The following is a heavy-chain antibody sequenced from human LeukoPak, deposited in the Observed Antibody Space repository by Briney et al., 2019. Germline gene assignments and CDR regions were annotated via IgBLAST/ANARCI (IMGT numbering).Heavy chain of an antibody. V-gene: IGHV1-69*13. J-gene: IGHJ6*03. CDR1: GGTFSSYA. D-gene: IGHD2-2*01. CDR3: ASAGLYCSSTSCSYYYYYYMDV. CDR2: IIPIFGTA. Sequence: ASVKVSCKASGGTFSSYAISWVRQAPGQGLEWMGGIIPIFGTANYAQKFQGRVTITADESTSTAYMELGSLRSEDTAVYYCASAGLYCSSTSCSYYYYYYMDVWGKGTTVTVSS.